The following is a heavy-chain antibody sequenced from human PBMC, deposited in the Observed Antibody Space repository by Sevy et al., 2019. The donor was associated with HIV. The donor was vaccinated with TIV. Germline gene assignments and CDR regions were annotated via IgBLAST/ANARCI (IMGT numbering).Heavy chain of an antibody. V-gene: IGHV4-59*01. CDR1: GDSISSYF. J-gene: IGHJ4*02. CDR2: IYYSGSS. Sequence: SETLSLTCNVSGDSISSYFWSWFRQPPGKGLEWIGYIYYSGSSEYNPSLRSRVTISIDTSKKYLSMKLTSVTAADTAVYYCASDSGVVPRALVYWGQGTLVTVSS. D-gene: IGHD2-15*01. CDR3: ASDSGVVPRALVY.